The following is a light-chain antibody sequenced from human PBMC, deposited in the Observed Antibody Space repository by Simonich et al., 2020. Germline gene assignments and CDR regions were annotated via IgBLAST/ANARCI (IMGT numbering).Light chain of an antibody. J-gene: IGLJ2*01. V-gene: IGLV3-1*01. CDR3: QAWDSSTVV. CDR1: KLGDKY. CDR2: QDS. Sequence: SYELTQPPSVSVSPGQTASITCSGDKLGDKYACWYQQKPGQSPVLVIYQDSKRPSGSPERFSGSNSENTATLTLSGTQAMDEADYYCQAWDSSTVVFGGGTKLTVL.